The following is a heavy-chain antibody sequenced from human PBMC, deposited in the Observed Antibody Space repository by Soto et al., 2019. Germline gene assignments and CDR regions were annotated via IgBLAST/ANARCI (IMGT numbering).Heavy chain of an antibody. V-gene: IGHV4-59*08. Sequence: SETLSLTCTVSGCSINTYYWSWIRQPPGKGLEWIGYIYYRANPNYNPSLKSRVTISQDTSKNQFSLKLSSVTAADTAVYYCARHYGDGYDYVDYWGQGTLVTSPQ. D-gene: IGHD5-12*01. CDR3: ARHYGDGYDYVDY. CDR2: IYYRANP. CDR1: GCSINTYY. J-gene: IGHJ4*02.